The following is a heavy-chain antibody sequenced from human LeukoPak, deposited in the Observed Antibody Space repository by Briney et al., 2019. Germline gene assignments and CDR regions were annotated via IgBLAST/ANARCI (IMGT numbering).Heavy chain of an antibody. CDR3: ARGAFLEWLFFLDY. Sequence: SETLSLTCTVSGGSISSYYWSWIRQPPGKGLEWIGYIYYSGSTNYNPSLKSRVTISVDTSKNQFSLKLSSVTAADTAVYYCARGAFLEWLFFLDYWGQGTLVTVSS. D-gene: IGHD3-3*02. CDR2: IYYSGST. CDR1: GGSISSYY. V-gene: IGHV4-59*01. J-gene: IGHJ4*02.